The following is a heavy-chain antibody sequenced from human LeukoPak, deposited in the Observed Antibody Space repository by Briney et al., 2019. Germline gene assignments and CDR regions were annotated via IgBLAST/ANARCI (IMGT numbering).Heavy chain of an antibody. CDR1: GFTFSSYG. CDR3: AKVLDYYYDDY. J-gene: IGHJ4*02. Sequence: GGSLRLSCAASGFTFSSYGMHWVRQAPGKGLEWVAVIWYDGSNKYYADSVKGRFTISRDNSKNTLYLQMNSLRAEDTAVYYCAKVLDYYYDDYWGQGTLVTVSS. V-gene: IGHV3-33*06. D-gene: IGHD3-22*01. CDR2: IWYDGSNK.